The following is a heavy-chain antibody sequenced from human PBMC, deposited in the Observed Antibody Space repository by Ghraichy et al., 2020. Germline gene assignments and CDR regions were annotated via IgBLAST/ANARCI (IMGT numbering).Heavy chain of an antibody. J-gene: IGHJ4*02. V-gene: IGHV3-7*03. CDR2: IKQAGSEK. CDR3: EVVVAATADY. Sequence: GGSLRLSCAASGFTFSSYWMSWVRQAPGKGLEWVATIKQAGSEKYYVDSVKGRFTISRDNAKNSLYLQMNSLRAEDTAVYYCEVVVAATADYWGQGTRVTGTS. D-gene: IGHD2-15*01. CDR1: GFTFSSYW.